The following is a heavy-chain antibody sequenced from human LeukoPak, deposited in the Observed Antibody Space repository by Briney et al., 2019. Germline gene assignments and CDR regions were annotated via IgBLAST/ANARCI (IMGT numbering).Heavy chain of an antibody. V-gene: IGHV3-23*01. CDR1: GFSFSNFA. CDR2: ISVSGGRT. J-gene: IGHJ4*02. Sequence: GGSLRLSCAASGFSFSNFAMTWVRQAPGKGLEWVSSISVSGGRTYYADSVKGRFTISRDNSKNTLYLQMNSLRAEDTAVYYCAKRYGSSSWYFDYWGQGTLVTVSS. D-gene: IGHD6-13*01. CDR3: AKRYGSSSWYFDY.